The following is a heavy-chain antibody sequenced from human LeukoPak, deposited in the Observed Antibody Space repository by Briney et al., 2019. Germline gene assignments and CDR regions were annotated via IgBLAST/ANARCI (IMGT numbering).Heavy chain of an antibody. CDR3: ARDFKTAVRQWLGGPYYMDV. V-gene: IGHV1-18*01. CDR2: ISAYNGNT. Sequence: ASVKVSCKASGYTFTSYGISWVRQAPGQGLEWMGWISAYNGNTNYAQKLQGRVTMTTDTSTSTAYMELRSLRSDDTAVYYCARDFKTAVRQWLGGPYYMDVWGKGTTVTVSS. J-gene: IGHJ6*03. D-gene: IGHD6-19*01. CDR1: GYTFTSYG.